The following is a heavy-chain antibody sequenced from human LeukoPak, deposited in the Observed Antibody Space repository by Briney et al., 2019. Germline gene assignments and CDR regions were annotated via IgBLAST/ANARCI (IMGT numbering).Heavy chain of an antibody. J-gene: IGHJ6*03. D-gene: IGHD3-10*01. CDR2: INHSGST. CDR3: ARGSYYYGSGSYYSRSNYMDV. CDR1: GGSIRSGDYY. V-gene: IGHV4-30-4*08. Sequence: SQTLSLTGTVSGGSIRSGDYYWSWIRQPPGKGLEWIGEINHSGSTNYNPSLKSRVTISVDTSKNQFSLKLSSVTAADTAVYYCARGSYYYGSGSYYSRSNYMDVWGKGTTVTVSS.